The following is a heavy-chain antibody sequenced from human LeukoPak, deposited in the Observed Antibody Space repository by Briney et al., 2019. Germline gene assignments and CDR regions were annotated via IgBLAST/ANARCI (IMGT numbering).Heavy chain of an antibody. Sequence: TGRSLRLSCAASGFTFSSYGMHWVRQAPGKGLEWVAVIWYDGSDEYYTDSVKGRFTIFRDNSKNTLYLQMNSLRAEDTAIYYCARAGDAFDLWGQGTMVTVSS. V-gene: IGHV3-33*01. CDR1: GFTFSSYG. CDR3: ARAGDAFDL. CDR2: IWYDGSDE. J-gene: IGHJ3*01.